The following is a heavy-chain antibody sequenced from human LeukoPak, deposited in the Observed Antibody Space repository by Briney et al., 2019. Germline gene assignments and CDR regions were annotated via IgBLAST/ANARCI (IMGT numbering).Heavy chain of an antibody. J-gene: IGHJ3*01. CDR2: INPNSGGT. CDR3: ARDEREWLSLILSDDAFDL. CDR1: GYSFSAFY. Sequence: GASVTVSCKASGYSFSAFYMHWVRQAPGQGLEWMGWINPNSGGTKYPQKFQGRVIMTRDTSISTAYMELSSLTSDDTAVYFCARDEREWLSLILSDDAFDLWGKGTMVTVSS. V-gene: IGHV1-2*02. D-gene: IGHD3-3*01.